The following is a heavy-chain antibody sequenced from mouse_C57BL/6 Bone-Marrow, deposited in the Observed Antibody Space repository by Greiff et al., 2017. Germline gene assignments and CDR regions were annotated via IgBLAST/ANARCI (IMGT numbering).Heavy chain of an antibody. CDR1: GYTFTSYW. CDR3: ARWVLLWLNYYAMDY. D-gene: IGHD2-2*01. J-gene: IGHJ4*01. Sequence: QVQLQQPGTELVKPGASVKLSCKASGYTFTSYWMHWVKQRPGQGLEWIGNINPSNGGTTYNEKFKSKATLTVDQSSSTTYMQLSSLTSEDSAVYYYARWVLLWLNYYAMDYWGQGTSVTVSS. V-gene: IGHV1-53*01. CDR2: INPSNGGT.